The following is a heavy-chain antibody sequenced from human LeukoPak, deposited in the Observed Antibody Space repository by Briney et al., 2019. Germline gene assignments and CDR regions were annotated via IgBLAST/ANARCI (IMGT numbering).Heavy chain of an antibody. J-gene: IGHJ4*02. CDR3: AKASSSITMIVVVITPYFDY. CDR2: ISGSGSST. D-gene: IGHD3-22*01. V-gene: IGHV3-23*01. Sequence: PGGSLRLSCAASGFTFSSYAMSWVRQAPGKGLEWVSAISGSGSSTYYADSVKGRFTISRDNSKNTLYLQMNSLRAEDTAVYYCAKASSSITMIVVVITPYFDYWGQGTLVTVSS. CDR1: GFTFSSYA.